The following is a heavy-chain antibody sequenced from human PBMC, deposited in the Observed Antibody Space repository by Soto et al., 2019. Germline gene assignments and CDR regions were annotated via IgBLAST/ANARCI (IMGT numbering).Heavy chain of an antibody. D-gene: IGHD3-3*01. CDR3: ASITIFGVVIMGYYYYGMAV. CDR2: ISSSSSYT. V-gene: IGHV3-11*06. J-gene: IGHJ6*02. CDR1: GFTFSDYY. Sequence: QVQLVESGGGLVKPGGSLRLSCAASGFTFSDYYMSWIRQAPGKGLEWVSYISSSSSYTNYADSVKGRFTISRDNAKNSLYLQMNSRRAEDTAVYYCASITIFGVVIMGYYYYGMAVWGQGTTVTVSS.